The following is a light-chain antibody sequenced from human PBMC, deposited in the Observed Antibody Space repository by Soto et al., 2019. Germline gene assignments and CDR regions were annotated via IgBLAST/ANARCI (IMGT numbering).Light chain of an antibody. CDR1: ESVSSSY. V-gene: IGKV3-20*01. J-gene: IGKJ2*01. Sequence: EIVLTQSPGTLPLSPGEGATLSCRASESVSSSYLAWYQQKPGQAPRLLIYGASTRATGIPDRFSGSGSGTDFTLTISRLEPEDFAVYYCQQYGWSPYTFGQGTKLEIK. CDR2: GAS. CDR3: QQYGWSPYT.